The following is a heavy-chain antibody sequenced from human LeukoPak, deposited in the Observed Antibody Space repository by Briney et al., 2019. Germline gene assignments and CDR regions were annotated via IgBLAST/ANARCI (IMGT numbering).Heavy chain of an antibody. CDR1: GGSISSSSYY. CDR3: ARHDHPTRLLTGFDP. D-gene: IGHD2-21*02. CDR2: IYYSGST. J-gene: IGHJ5*02. Sequence: SETLSLTCTVSGGSISSSSYYWGWIRQPPGKGLEWIGSIYYSGSTYYNPSLKSRVTISVDTSKNQFSLKLSSVTAADTAMYYCARHDHPTRLLTGFDPWGQGTLVTVSS. V-gene: IGHV4-39*01.